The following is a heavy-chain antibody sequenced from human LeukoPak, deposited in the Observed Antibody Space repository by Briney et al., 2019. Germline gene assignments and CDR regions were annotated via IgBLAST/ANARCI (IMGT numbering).Heavy chain of an antibody. CDR2: IYYSGST. J-gene: IGHJ4*02. V-gene: IGHV4-39*01. CDR3: ARGPYYYDSSGNFDY. D-gene: IGHD3-22*01. Sequence: SETLSLTCTVSGGSISSSSYYWGWIRQPPGKGLEWIGSIYYSGSTYYNPSLKSRVTISVDTSKNQFSLKLSSVTAADTAVYYCARGPYYYDSSGNFDYWGQGTLVTVSS. CDR1: GGSISSSSYY.